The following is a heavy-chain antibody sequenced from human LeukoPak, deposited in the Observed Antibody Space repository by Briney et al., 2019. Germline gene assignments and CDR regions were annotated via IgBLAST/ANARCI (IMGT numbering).Heavy chain of an antibody. CDR1: GASFRGSY. J-gene: IGHJ4*02. V-gene: IGHV4-34*01. Sequence: SETLSLTCAVYGASFRGSYWSWIRQPPGKGLEWIGEITHDGRINHNPSLKSRVTISVDRSMNQFSLKLSSVTVADTAVYYCATIYGDYSDFDSWGQGTLVTASS. CDR3: ATIYGDYSDFDS. CDR2: ITHDGRI. D-gene: IGHD4-17*01.